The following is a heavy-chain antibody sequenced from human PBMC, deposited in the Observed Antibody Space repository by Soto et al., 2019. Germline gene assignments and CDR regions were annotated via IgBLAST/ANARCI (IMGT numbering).Heavy chain of an antibody. CDR3: ARGIAAAGSVYYYYYGMDV. J-gene: IGHJ6*02. Sequence: PSQTLSLTCGISGDSVSSNSAAWNWIRQSPSRGLEWLGRTYYRSKWYNDYAVSVKSRITINPDTSKNQFSLQLNSVTPEDTAVYYCARGIAAAGSVYYYYYGMDVWGQGTTVTVSS. D-gene: IGHD6-13*01. CDR2: TYYRSKWYN. V-gene: IGHV6-1*01. CDR1: GDSVSSNSAA.